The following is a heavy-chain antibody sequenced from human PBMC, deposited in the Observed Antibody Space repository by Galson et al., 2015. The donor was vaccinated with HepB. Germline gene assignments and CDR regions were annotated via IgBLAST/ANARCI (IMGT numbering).Heavy chain of an antibody. CDR1: GYTFTGYY. J-gene: IGHJ4*02. CDR2: INPNTGGT. V-gene: IGHV1-2*02. D-gene: IGHD2-8*01. Sequence: SVKVSCKASGYTFTGYYIHWVRQAPGQGLEWMGWINPNTGGTNYAQKFQGRVTMTRDTSITTAYMELSRLRSDDTAVYYCAMYYFDFWGQGTLVTVSS. CDR3: AMYYFDF.